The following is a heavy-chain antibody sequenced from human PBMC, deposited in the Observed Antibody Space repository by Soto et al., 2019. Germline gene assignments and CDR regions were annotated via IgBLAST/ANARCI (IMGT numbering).Heavy chain of an antibody. Sequence: QVQLVESGGGVVQPGRSLRLSCAASGFTFSSYGMHWVRQAPGKGLEWVAVISYDGSNKYYADSVKGRFTISRDNSKNTLYLQMNSLGAEDTAVYYCAKVLWFGELFSIRYNWFDPWGQGTLVTVSS. V-gene: IGHV3-30*18. CDR1: GFTFSSYG. J-gene: IGHJ5*02. CDR3: AKVLWFGELFSIRYNWFDP. D-gene: IGHD3-10*01. CDR2: ISYDGSNK.